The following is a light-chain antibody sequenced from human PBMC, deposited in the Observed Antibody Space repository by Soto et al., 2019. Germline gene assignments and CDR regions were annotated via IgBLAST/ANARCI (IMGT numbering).Light chain of an antibody. CDR2: EVN. Sequence: QSALTQPPSASGSPGQSVAISCTGTSSDVGGYNYVSWYQRHPGKAPKLMIYEVNKRPSGVPDRFSGSKSGNTASLTVSGLQAEDEADYYCSSYAGSSNVFGTGTQLTVL. J-gene: IGLJ1*01. CDR3: SSYAGSSNV. CDR1: SSDVGGYNY. V-gene: IGLV2-8*01.